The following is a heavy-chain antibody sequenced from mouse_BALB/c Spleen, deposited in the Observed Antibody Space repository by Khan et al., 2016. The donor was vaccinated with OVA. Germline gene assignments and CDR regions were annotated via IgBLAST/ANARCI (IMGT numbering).Heavy chain of an antibody. CDR2: ISSGGSYT. Sequence: EVELVESGGDLVKPGGSLKLSCAASGFTFSSFGMSWIRQTPDKRLEWVATISSGGSYTYYPDSVTGRFPISRDNAKNTLYLQMSSLKSEDTAMYYCARQYSNSFFEYWGQGTTLTVSS. V-gene: IGHV5-6*01. J-gene: IGHJ2*01. CDR1: GFTFSSFG. CDR3: ARQYSNSFFEY. D-gene: IGHD2-5*01.